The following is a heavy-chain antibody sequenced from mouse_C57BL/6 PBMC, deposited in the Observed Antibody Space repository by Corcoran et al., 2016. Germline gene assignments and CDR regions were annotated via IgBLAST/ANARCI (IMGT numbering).Heavy chain of an antibody. D-gene: IGHD1-1*01. V-gene: IGHV1-26*01. CDR2: INPNNGGT. Sequence: EVQLQQSGPELVKPGASVKISCKASGYTFTDYYMNWVKQSHGKSLEWIGDINPNNGGTSYNQKFKGKATLTVDKSSSTAYMELRSLTSEDSAVYYCARHDGSSSYYCYYWGQGITLTVSS. CDR1: GYTFTDYY. CDR3: ARHDGSSSYYCYY. J-gene: IGHJ2*01.